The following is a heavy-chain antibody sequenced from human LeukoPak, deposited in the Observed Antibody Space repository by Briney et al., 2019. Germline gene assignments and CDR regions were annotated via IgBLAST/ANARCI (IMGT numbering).Heavy chain of an antibody. CDR3: AGSNHYYDSSGYPYAFDI. D-gene: IGHD3-22*01. V-gene: IGHV1-2*02. Sequence: DSVKVSCKASGYTFTGYYMHWVRQAPGQGLEWMGWINPNSGGTNYAQKFQGRVTMTRDTSISTAYMELSRLRSDDTAVYYCAGSNHYYDSSGYPYAFDIWGQGTMVTVSS. CDR2: INPNSGGT. J-gene: IGHJ3*02. CDR1: GYTFTGYY.